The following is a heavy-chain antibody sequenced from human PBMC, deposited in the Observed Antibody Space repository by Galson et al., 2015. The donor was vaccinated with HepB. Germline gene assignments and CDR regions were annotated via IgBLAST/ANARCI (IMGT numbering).Heavy chain of an antibody. CDR3: ARDREYAFDY. CDR1: GYTFRMNG. V-gene: IGHV1-18*01. J-gene: IGHJ4*02. CDR2: ISASKGNT. Sequence: QSGAEVKEPGASVKVSCKASGYTFRMNGISWVRQAPGQGLEWMGWISASKGNTNYGQKFQDRVTMTTDTSTSTAYMEMRSLTSDDTAIYYCARDREYAFDYWGRGTLVTVSS. D-gene: IGHD2/OR15-2a*01.